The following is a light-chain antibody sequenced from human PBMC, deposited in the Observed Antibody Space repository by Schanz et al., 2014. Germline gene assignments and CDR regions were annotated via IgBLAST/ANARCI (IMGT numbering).Light chain of an antibody. J-gene: IGLJ3*02. CDR1: SSDVGGYNF. CDR3: GSYAGNINWV. V-gene: IGLV2-8*01. CDR2: DVS. Sequence: QSALTQPPSASGSPGQSVTISCTGTSSDVGGYNFVSWYQQHPGKAPKVIIYDVSNRPSGVSNRFSGSKSDVTASLTVSGLQVEDEADYYCGSYAGNINWVFGGGTKLTVL.